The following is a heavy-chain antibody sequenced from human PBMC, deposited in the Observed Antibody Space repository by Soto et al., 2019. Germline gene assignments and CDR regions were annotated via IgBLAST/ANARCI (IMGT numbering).Heavy chain of an antibody. CDR1: GGTFSSYA. CDR3: ATRDGYNYNWYFDL. J-gene: IGHJ2*01. D-gene: IGHD5-12*01. V-gene: IGHV1-69*13. Sequence: GASVKVSCKASGGTFSSYAISWVRQAPGQGLEWMGGIIPIFGTANYAQKFQGRVTITADESTSTAYMELSSLRSEDTAVYYCATRDGYNYNWYFDLWGRGTLVTV. CDR2: IIPIFGTA.